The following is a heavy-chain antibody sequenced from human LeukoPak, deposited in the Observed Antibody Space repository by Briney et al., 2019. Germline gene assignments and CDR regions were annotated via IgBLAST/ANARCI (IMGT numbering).Heavy chain of an antibody. CDR3: AKDGPPDDYNHYYFDY. Sequence: GGSLRLSCAASGFTFSSYAMSWVRQAPGKGLEWVSAISGSGGSTYYADSVKGRFTISRDNSKNTLYLQMNSLRAEDTAVYYCAKDGPPDDYNHYYFDYWGQGTLVTVSS. CDR2: ISGSGGST. CDR1: GFTFSSYA. V-gene: IGHV3-23*01. D-gene: IGHD5-24*01. J-gene: IGHJ4*02.